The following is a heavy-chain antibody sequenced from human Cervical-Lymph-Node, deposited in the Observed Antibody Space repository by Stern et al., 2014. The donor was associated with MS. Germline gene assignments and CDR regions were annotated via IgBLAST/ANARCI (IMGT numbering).Heavy chain of an antibody. J-gene: IGHJ4*02. D-gene: IGHD6-19*01. CDR3: ARDVSSGWCEFDY. CDR2: IHPNTGGT. V-gene: IGHV1-2*02. Sequence: VQLVESGAEVKKPGASVKVSCKASGYTFTGYYMHWVRQAPGQGLEWMGWIHPNTGGTNYAQNFQGRVTMTRDTSISTAYMELSRLTSDDTAMYYCARDVSSGWCEFDYWGQGTLVTVSS. CDR1: GYTFTGYY.